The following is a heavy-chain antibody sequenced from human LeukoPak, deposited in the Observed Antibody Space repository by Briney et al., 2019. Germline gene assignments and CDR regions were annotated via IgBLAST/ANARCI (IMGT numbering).Heavy chain of an antibody. V-gene: IGHV3-21*01. CDR3: ARVGSSSWYSYDY. CDR1: GFTVSSNY. D-gene: IGHD6-13*01. J-gene: IGHJ4*02. CDR2: ISSSSSYI. Sequence: PGGSLRLSCAASGFTVSSNYMNWVRQAPGKGLEWVSSISSSSSYIYYADSVKGRFTISRDNAKNSLYLQMNSLRAEDTAVYYCARVGSSSWYSYDYWGQGTLVTVSS.